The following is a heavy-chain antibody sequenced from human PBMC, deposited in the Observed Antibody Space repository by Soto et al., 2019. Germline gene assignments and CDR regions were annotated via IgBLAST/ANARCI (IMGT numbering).Heavy chain of an antibody. J-gene: IGHJ5*02. D-gene: IGHD2-8*02. Sequence: QVQRVQSGGEVKKPGASVKISCQTSCYTFTTYGVSWVRQAPGQGLEWMGWINPYNGYTNYAQRLQGRVTLTTDTSTNTAYMELRSLRSDDTALYYCAREDGSCTGGTCHSGGWLEPWGQGTLVTVSS. CDR1: CYTFTTYG. CDR2: INPYNGYT. CDR3: AREDGSCTGGTCHSGGWLEP. V-gene: IGHV1-18*01.